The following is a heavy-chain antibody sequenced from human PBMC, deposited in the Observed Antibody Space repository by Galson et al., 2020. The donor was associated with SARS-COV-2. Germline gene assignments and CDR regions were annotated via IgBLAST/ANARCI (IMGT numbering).Heavy chain of an antibody. D-gene: IGHD4-17*01. CDR2: ISDSGVII. V-gene: IGHV3-23*01. CDR1: GFSFSTYA. Sequence: GESLKISCAASGFSFSTYAMNWVRQAPGKGLEWVSTISDSGVIIYYADSVKGRFTISRDNFKNTLYLQMNSLRAEDTAVYYCAKKHYYGGYPYWYFDLWGPGTLVTVSS. J-gene: IGHJ2*01. CDR3: AKKHYYGGYPYWYFDL.